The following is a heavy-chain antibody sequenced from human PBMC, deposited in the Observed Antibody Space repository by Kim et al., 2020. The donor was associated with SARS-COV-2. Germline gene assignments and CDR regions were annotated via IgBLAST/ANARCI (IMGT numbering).Heavy chain of an antibody. Sequence: ADTGKGRVTISRDNSRDTMYLEMTSRRAEDTAVYYCAKDAVGAATGVVDYWGQGTLVTVSS. D-gene: IGHD2-15*01. V-gene: IGHV3-23*01. CDR3: AKDAVGAATGVVDY. J-gene: IGHJ4*02.